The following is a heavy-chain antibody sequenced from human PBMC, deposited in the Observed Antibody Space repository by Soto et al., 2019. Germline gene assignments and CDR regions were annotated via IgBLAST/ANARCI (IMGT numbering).Heavy chain of an antibody. J-gene: IGHJ4*02. D-gene: IGHD4-17*01. CDR1: GASISNDNYY. Sequence: QVQLRESGPGLVKPSQTLSLTCTVSGASISNDNYYWTWIRQHPGKGLEWIGYSYYSGSTYYNPSLKSRFSISVDTSKNQFSLKLSSVTAADTAVYYCVATTVTTISLDYWGQGTLVTVSS. V-gene: IGHV4-31*03. CDR3: VATTVTTISLDY. CDR2: SYYSGST.